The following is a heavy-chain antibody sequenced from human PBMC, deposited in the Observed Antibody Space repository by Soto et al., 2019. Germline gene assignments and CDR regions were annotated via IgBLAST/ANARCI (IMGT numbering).Heavy chain of an antibody. CDR1: GGSISSSSYY. Sequence: QLQLQESGPGLVKPSETLSLTCTVSGGSISSSSYYWGWIRQPPGKGLEWIGSIYYSGSTYYNPSLKSRVTISVDTSKNQFSLKLSSVTAADTAVYYCARLDRSGWYGFDYWGQGTLVTVSS. CDR2: IYYSGST. D-gene: IGHD6-19*01. V-gene: IGHV4-39*01. CDR3: ARLDRSGWYGFDY. J-gene: IGHJ4*02.